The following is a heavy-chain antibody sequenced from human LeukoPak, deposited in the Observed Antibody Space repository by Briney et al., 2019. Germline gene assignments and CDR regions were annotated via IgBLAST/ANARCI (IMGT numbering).Heavy chain of an antibody. CDR3: ARPTTVVGGFDY. CDR1: GGTFSSYT. CDR2: IIPILGIA. D-gene: IGHD4-23*01. V-gene: IGHV1-69*02. Sequence: SVKVSCXASGGTFSSYTISWVRQAPGQGLEWMGRIIPILGIANYAQKFQGRVTITADKSTSTAYMELSSLRSEDTAVYYCARPTTVVGGFDYWGQRTLVTVSS. J-gene: IGHJ4*02.